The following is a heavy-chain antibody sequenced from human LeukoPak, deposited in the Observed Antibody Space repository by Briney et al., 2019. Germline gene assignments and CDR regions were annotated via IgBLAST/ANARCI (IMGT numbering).Heavy chain of an antibody. Sequence: GSLRLSCAASGFTFSNAWMSWVRQPPGKGLEWIGEINHSGSTNYNPSLKSRVTISVDTSKNQFSLKLSSVTAADTAVYYCARQQLVPDYWGQGTLVTVSS. CDR3: ARQQLVPDY. CDR2: INHSGST. J-gene: IGHJ4*02. D-gene: IGHD6-13*01. CDR1: GFTFSNAW. V-gene: IGHV4-34*01.